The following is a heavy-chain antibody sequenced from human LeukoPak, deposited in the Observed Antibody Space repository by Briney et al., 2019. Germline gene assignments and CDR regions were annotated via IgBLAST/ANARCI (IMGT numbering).Heavy chain of an antibody. D-gene: IGHD4-17*01. J-gene: IGHJ4*02. Sequence: ASVKVSCKASGYTFTSYGISWVRQAPGQGLEWMGWISAYNGNTNYAQKFQGRVSITADESTSTGYMEVSSLRPENTAVYYCAIFQGTYGDNENDYWGQGTLVTVSS. CDR1: GYTFTSYG. CDR3: AIFQGTYGDNENDY. CDR2: ISAYNGNT. V-gene: IGHV1-18*01.